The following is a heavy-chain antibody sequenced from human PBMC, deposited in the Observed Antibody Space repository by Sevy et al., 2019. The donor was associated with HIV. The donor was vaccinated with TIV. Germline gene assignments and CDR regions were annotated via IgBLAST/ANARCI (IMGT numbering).Heavy chain of an antibody. Sequence: GGSLRLSCAASGFTFNNYALSWVRQAPGKGLEWVSAISGSGGSMYFADSVRGRFTISRFNSRETLELQMNGLRVEDTAVYYCAKALSGSARNWYFDLWGRGTLVTVSS. CDR2: ISGSGGSM. J-gene: IGHJ2*01. V-gene: IGHV3-23*01. CDR3: AKALSGSARNWYFDL. D-gene: IGHD3-10*01. CDR1: GFTFNNYA.